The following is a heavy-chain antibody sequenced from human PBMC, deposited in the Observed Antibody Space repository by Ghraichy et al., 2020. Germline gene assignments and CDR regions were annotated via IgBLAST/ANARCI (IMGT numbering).Heavy chain of an antibody. Sequence: GGSLRLSCAASGFTFSSYVMTWVRQTPGKGLEWVSTIFSSGVRIYYADAVKGRFTISRDNSKNTLYLQMNSLRAEDTAIYYCAKYCSGSNCYRGLDLWGQGTLVTVSS. J-gene: IGHJ5*02. CDR3: AKYCSGSNCYRGLDL. D-gene: IGHD2-15*01. V-gene: IGHV3-23*01. CDR1: GFTFSSYV. CDR2: IFSSGVRI.